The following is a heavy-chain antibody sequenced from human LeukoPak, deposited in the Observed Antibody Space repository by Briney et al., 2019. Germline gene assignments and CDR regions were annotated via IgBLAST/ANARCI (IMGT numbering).Heavy chain of an antibody. J-gene: IGHJ4*02. CDR3: SDSSGYYPSQQIDY. CDR2: ISANGDST. Sequence: GGSLRLSCAASGFTFSSYAMSWVRQAPGKGLEWVSGISANGDSTYYVDYVKGRSTISRDNSKNTLYLQMNSLRVEDTAVYYCSDSSGYYPSQQIDYWGQGTLVTVSS. V-gene: IGHV3-23*01. D-gene: IGHD3-22*01. CDR1: GFTFSSYA.